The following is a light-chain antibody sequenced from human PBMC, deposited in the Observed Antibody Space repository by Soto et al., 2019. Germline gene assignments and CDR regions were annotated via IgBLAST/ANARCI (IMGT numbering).Light chain of an antibody. J-gene: IGKJ3*01. CDR3: QQYGGGFA. CDR2: GAS. CDR1: QSVSSSY. V-gene: IGKV3-20*01. Sequence: EIVFTQSPGTLSLSPGERATLSCRASQSVSSSYLAWYQQKPGQAPRLLIYGASSRATGIPDRFSGSGSGTDFTLTISRLEPEDFAVYYCQQYGGGFAFGPGTKVDIK.